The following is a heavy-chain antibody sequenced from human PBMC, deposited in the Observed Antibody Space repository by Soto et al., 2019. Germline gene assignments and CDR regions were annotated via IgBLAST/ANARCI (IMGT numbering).Heavy chain of an antibody. CDR1: GGSISSYY. D-gene: IGHD3-9*01. J-gene: IGHJ5*02. CDR2: IYYSGST. Sequence: SETLSLTCTVSGGSISSYYWSWIRQPPGKGLEWIGYIYYSGSTNYNPSLKSRVTISVDTSKNQFSLKLSSVTAADTAVYYCARGNVLRYFDWLLSSPNWFDPWGQGTLVTVSS. V-gene: IGHV4-59*01. CDR3: ARGNVLRYFDWLLSSPNWFDP.